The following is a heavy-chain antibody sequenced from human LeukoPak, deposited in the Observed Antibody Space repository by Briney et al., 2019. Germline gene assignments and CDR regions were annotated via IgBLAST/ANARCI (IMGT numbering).Heavy chain of an antibody. CDR1: GSTFSGSA. CDR3: TRRGHYYGSGSYYNYYYYGMDV. CDR2: IRSKANSYAT. J-gene: IGHJ6*04. D-gene: IGHD3-10*01. V-gene: IGHV3-73*01. Sequence: GGSLRLSCAASGSTFSGSAMHWVRQASGKGLEWVGRIRSKANSYATAYAASVKGRFTIYRDDSKNTAYLQMNRLKNEDTGVYYCTRRGHYYGSGSYYNYYYYGMDVWGKGTTVTVSS.